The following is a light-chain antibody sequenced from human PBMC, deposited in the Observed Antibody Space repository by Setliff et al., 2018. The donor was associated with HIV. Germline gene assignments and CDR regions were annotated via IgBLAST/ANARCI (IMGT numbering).Light chain of an antibody. Sequence: QSALSQPASVSGSPGRSITISCTGTSSDVGAYNQVSRYQQHPGKAPKLMIYDVDQRPSGVSDRFSGSKSGNTASLTISGLQAEDDADYYCSSYTSSKSHVFGTGTKVTVL. CDR2: DVD. J-gene: IGLJ1*01. CDR3: SSYTSSKSHV. CDR1: SSDVGAYNQ. V-gene: IGLV2-14*03.